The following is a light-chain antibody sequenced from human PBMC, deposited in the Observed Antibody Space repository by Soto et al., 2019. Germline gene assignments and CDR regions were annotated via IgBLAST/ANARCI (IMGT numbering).Light chain of an antibody. CDR3: ISYAGSNNLV. CDR2: EVS. V-gene: IGLV2-8*01. J-gene: IGLJ3*02. CDR1: SSDIGGYNY. Sequence: QSALTQPPSASGSPGQSVTISCTGTSSDIGGYNYVSWYKQHPGKAPKLMIYEVSERPSGVPDRVSGSKSGNTASLPVSGLQAEDEADYYCISYAGSNNLVFGGGTKLTVL.